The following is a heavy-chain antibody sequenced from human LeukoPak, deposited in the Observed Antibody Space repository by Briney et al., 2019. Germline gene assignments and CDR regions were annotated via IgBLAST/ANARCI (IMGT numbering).Heavy chain of an antibody. CDR3: ATIVVVAAVTGDY. J-gene: IGHJ4*02. Sequence: ASVKVSCKVSGYTFTDYYMHWVQQAPGKGLEWMGLVDPEDGETIYAEKFQGRVTITADTSTDTAYMELSSLRSEDTAVYYCATIVVVAAVTGDYWGQGTLVTVSS. V-gene: IGHV1-69-2*01. D-gene: IGHD2-2*01. CDR2: VDPEDGET. CDR1: GYTFTDYY.